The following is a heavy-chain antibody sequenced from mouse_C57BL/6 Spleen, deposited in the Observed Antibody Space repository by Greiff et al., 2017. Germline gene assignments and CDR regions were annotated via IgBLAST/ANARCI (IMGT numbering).Heavy chain of an antibody. V-gene: IGHV14-2*01. D-gene: IGHD2-5*01. CDR2: IDPEDGET. CDR3: ARDPYSNYVEYYFDY. J-gene: IGHJ2*01. Sequence: VQLKQSGAELVKPGASVKLSCTASGFNIKDYYMHWVKQRTEQGLEWIGRIDPEDGETKYAPKFQGKATITADTSSNTAYLQLSSLTSEDTAVYYCARDPYSNYVEYYFDYWGQGTTLTVSS. CDR1: GFNIKDYY.